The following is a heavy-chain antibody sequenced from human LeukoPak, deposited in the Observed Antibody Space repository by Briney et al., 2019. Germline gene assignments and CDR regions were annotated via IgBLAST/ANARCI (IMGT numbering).Heavy chain of an antibody. CDR3: ARGAPMVRGAPQPNWFDP. CDR2: INHSGST. V-gene: IGHV4-34*01. D-gene: IGHD3-10*01. CDR1: GGSFSGYY. Sequence: SETLSLTCAVYGGSFSGYYWSWIGQPPGKGLEWIGEINHSGSTNYNPSLKSRVTISVDTSKNQFSLKLSSVTAADTAVYYCARGAPMVRGAPQPNWFDPWGQGTLVTVSS. J-gene: IGHJ5*02.